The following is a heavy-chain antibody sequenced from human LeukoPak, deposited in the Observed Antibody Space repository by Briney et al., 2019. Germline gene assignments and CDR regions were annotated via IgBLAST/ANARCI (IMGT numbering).Heavy chain of an antibody. CDR3: ARRNDYGDYGDY. CDR1: GYRFTSYW. Sequence: GASLQISCQGSGYRFTSYWIGWVRQLPGKGLEWMGIIYPGDSDTRYSPSFQGQVTISADKSISTAYLQWSSLKASDTAMYYCARRNDYGDYGDYWGQGTLVTVSS. CDR2: IYPGDSDT. V-gene: IGHV5-51*01. J-gene: IGHJ4*02. D-gene: IGHD4-17*01.